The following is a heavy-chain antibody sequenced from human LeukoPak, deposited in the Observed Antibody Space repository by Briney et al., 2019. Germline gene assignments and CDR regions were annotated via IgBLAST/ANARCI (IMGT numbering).Heavy chain of an antibody. Sequence: PSETLSLTCTVSGGSISSYYWSWIRQPPGKGLEWIGYIYYSGSTNYNPSLKSRVTISVDTSKNQFSLKLSSVTAADTAVYYCARQSPTLYYGSGSYPSHFDYWGQGTLVTVSS. CDR3: ARQSPTLYYGSGSYPSHFDY. CDR1: GGSISSYY. J-gene: IGHJ4*02. V-gene: IGHV4-59*08. D-gene: IGHD3-10*01. CDR2: IYYSGST.